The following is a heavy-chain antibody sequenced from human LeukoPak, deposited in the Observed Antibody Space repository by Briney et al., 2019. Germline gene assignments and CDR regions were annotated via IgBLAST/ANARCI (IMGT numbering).Heavy chain of an antibody. J-gene: IGHJ4*02. CDR1: GFTFSRYS. CDR2: ISGNSAYI. Sequence: GGSLRLSCAASGFTFSRYSMNWVRQAPGKGLEWVSFISGNSAYIYYADSVKGRFTISRDNSNNTVYLQMNSLRAEDTAVYYCAKHRGGWFGEFRTPHYFDYWGQGTLVTVSS. V-gene: IGHV3-21*04. D-gene: IGHD3-10*01. CDR3: AKHRGGWFGEFRTPHYFDY.